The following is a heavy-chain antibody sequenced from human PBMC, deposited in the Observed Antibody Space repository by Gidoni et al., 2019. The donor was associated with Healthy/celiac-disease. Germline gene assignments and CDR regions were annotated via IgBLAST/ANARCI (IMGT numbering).Heavy chain of an antibody. Sequence: EVQLVESGGGLVQPGGSRRLSCAASGFTVSSYEMNWVRQAPGKGLEWVSYISSSGSTIYYADSVKGRFTISRDNAKNSLYLQMNSLRAEDTAVYYCARDGKEYYYGSGSAFDIWGQGTMVTVSS. CDR2: ISSSGSTI. CDR3: ARDGKEYYYGSGSAFDI. CDR1: GFTVSSYE. D-gene: IGHD3-10*01. J-gene: IGHJ3*02. V-gene: IGHV3-48*03.